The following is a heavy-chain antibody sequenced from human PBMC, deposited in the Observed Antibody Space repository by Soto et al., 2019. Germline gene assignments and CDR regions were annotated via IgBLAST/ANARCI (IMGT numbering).Heavy chain of an antibody. J-gene: IGHJ5*02. Sequence: EVQLVESGGGLVQPGGSLRLSCAASGFTFSSYCMHWVRQVPGKGLVWVSRVNRDGTMTRYADFVKGRFTISIINAKNTLFPQRNALPVEDTGLYFWVLESACRMYGAPPWCQGTGVTFSS. V-gene: IGHV3-74*01. D-gene: IGHD2-15*01. CDR3: VLESACRMYGAPP. CDR2: VNRDGTMT. CDR1: GFTFSSYC.